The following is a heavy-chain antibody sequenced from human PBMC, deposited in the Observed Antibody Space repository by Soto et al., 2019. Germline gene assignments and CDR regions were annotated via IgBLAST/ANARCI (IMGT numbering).Heavy chain of an antibody. V-gene: IGHV1-3*01. CDR2: INAGNGNT. Sequence: ASVKVSCKASGYTFTSYAMHWVRQAPGQRLEWMGWINAGNGNTKYSQKFQGRVTITADESTSTAYMELGSLRSEDTAVYYCARNKYYYDSSGYYYFDYWGQGTLVTVSS. CDR1: GYTFTSYA. D-gene: IGHD3-22*01. CDR3: ARNKYYYDSSGYYYFDY. J-gene: IGHJ4*02.